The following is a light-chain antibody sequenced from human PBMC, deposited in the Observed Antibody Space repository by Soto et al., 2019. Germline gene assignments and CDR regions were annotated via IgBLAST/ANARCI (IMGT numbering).Light chain of an antibody. J-gene: IGLJ3*02. V-gene: IGLV2-8*01. Sequence: QSALTQPPSASGSPGQSVTISCTGTSSDVGGHNYVSWYQQYPGRAPKLMFYEVTKRPSGVPDRFSGSKSGNTASLTVSGLQAEDEADYYCSSYAASNNCYFVFGGGTQLTVL. CDR3: SSYAASNNCYFV. CDR2: EVT. CDR1: SSDVGGHNY.